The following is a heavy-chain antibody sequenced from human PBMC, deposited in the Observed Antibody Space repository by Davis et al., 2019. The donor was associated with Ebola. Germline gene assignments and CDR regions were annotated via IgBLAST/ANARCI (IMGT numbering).Heavy chain of an antibody. Sequence: AASVKVSCKASGGTFSSYAISWVRQAPGQGLEWMGGIIPIFGTANYAQKFQGRVTITADKSTSTAYMELSSLRSEDTAVYYCARGRIAARQNWFDPWGQGTLVTVSS. J-gene: IGHJ5*02. V-gene: IGHV1-69*06. CDR2: IIPIFGTA. CDR3: ARGRIAARQNWFDP. D-gene: IGHD6-6*01. CDR1: GGTFSSYA.